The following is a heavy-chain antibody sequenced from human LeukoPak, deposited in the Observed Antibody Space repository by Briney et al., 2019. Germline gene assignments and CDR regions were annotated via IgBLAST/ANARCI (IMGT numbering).Heavy chain of an antibody. CDR1: GFTFSRYN. Sequence: PGGSLRLSCAASGFTFSRYNMNWVRQAPGKGLEWVSYIGSSTSPIYYADSVKGRFTISRDNAKNSLYLQMNSLRDEDTAVYYCARDYYNAGSYPFVSWGQGTLVIVSS. CDR2: IGSSTSPI. V-gene: IGHV3-48*02. CDR3: ARDYYNAGSYPFVS. D-gene: IGHD3-10*01. J-gene: IGHJ4*02.